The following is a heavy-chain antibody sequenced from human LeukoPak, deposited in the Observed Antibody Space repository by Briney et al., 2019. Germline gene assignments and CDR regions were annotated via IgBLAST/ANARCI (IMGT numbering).Heavy chain of an antibody. V-gene: IGHV1-8*03. CDR3: ARVSLGPPGNWEIDY. CDR2: MNPNSGNT. J-gene: IGHJ4*02. Sequence: ASVKVSCKASGYTFTSYDINWVRQATGQGLEWMGWMNPNSGNTGYAQKFQGRVTITRNTSISTAYMELSSLRSDDTAVYYCARVSLGPPGNWEIDYWGQGTLVTVSS. CDR1: GYTFTSYD. D-gene: IGHD7-27*01.